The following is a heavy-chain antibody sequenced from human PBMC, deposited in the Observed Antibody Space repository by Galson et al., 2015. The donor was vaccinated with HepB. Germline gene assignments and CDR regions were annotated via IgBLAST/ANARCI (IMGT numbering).Heavy chain of an antibody. CDR3: AKARHLGELSLLDY. V-gene: IGHV3-43*01. J-gene: IGHJ4*02. CDR1: GFTFDDYT. CDR2: ISWDGGST. D-gene: IGHD3-16*02. Sequence: SLRLSCAASGFTFDDYTMHWVRQAPGKGLEWVSLISWDGGSTYYADSVKGRFTISRDNSKNSLYLQMNSLRTEDTALYYCAKARHLGELSLLDYWGQGTLVTVSS.